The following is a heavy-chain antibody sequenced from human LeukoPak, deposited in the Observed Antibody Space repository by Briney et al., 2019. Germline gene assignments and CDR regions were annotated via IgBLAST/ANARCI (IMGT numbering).Heavy chain of an antibody. J-gene: IGHJ4*02. CDR1: GGTFSSYA. CDR2: IIPIFGTA. Sequence: SVKVSCKASGGTFSSYAISWVRQAPGQGLEWMGGIIPIFGTANYAQKFQGRVTITADESTSTAYMELSSLRSEDTAVYYCAGDRVQLWLSGNFDYWGQGTLVTVSS. V-gene: IGHV1-69*01. D-gene: IGHD5-18*01. CDR3: AGDRVQLWLSGNFDY.